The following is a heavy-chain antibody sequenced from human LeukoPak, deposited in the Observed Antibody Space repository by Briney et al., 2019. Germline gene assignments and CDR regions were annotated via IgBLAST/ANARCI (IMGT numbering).Heavy chain of an antibody. D-gene: IGHD3-10*01. J-gene: IGHJ5*02. CDR2: INPNSGGT. CDR1: GYTFTGYY. V-gene: IGHV1-2*02. Sequence: ASVKVSCKASGYTFTGYYMHWVRQAPGQGLEWMGWINPNSGGTNYAQKFQGRVTMIRDTSISTAYMELSRLRSDDTAVYYCARDWNVLLWFGEFGWFDPWGQGTLVTVSS. CDR3: ARDWNVLLWFGEFGWFDP.